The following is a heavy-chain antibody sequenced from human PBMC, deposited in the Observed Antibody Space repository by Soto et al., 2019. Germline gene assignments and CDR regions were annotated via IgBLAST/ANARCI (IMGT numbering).Heavy chain of an antibody. CDR1: GGTFSSYA. Sequence: ASVKVSCKASGGTFSSYAISWVRQAPGQGLEWMGGIIPIFGTANYAQKFQGRVTITADESTSTAYIELSSLRSEDTAVYYCEIETEPMMGFDYWGQGTLVTVSS. V-gene: IGHV1-69*13. CDR2: IIPIFGTA. J-gene: IGHJ4*02. CDR3: EIETEPMMGFDY. D-gene: IGHD3-22*01.